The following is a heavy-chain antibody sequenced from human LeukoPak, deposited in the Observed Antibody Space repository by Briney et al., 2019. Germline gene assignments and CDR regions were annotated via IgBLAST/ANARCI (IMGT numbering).Heavy chain of an antibody. Sequence: PVGSLRLSCAASGFSFMNAWMIWVRQAPGKGLEWVGRIKSNADGGTPDYAAPARGRFTISRDDSKNTLYLQMNSLKTEDTAVYYCTTFYHEYSPYWGRGTLVTVSS. J-gene: IGHJ4*02. V-gene: IGHV3-15*01. D-gene: IGHD2/OR15-2a*01. CDR2: IKSNADGGTP. CDR1: GFSFMNAW. CDR3: TTFYHEYSPY.